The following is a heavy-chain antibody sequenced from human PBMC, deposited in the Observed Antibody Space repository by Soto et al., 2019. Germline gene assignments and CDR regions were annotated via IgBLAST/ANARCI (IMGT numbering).Heavy chain of an antibody. V-gene: IGHV3-33*01. Sequence: GSLRLSCAASGFTFSSYGMHWVRQAPGKGLEWVAVIWYDGGNKYYADSVKGRFTISRDNSKNTLYLQMNSLRAEDTAVYYCARDRIVVVPAAPLDVWGQGTTVTVSS. CDR1: GFTFSSYG. D-gene: IGHD2-2*01. J-gene: IGHJ6*02. CDR2: IWYDGGNK. CDR3: ARDRIVVVPAAPLDV.